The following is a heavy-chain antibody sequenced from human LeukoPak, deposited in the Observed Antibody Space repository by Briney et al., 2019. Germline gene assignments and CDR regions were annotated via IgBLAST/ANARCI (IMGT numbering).Heavy chain of an antibody. CDR1: GGSISSYY. Sequence: SETLSLTCTVSGGSISSYYWSWIRQPPGKGLEWIGYIYYSGSTNYNPSLKSRVTISVDTSKNQFSLKLSSVTAADTAVYYCARAPPKYSSSSFYFDYWGQGTQVTVSS. J-gene: IGHJ4*02. V-gene: IGHV4-59*01. D-gene: IGHD6-6*01. CDR3: ARAPPKYSSSSFYFDY. CDR2: IYYSGST.